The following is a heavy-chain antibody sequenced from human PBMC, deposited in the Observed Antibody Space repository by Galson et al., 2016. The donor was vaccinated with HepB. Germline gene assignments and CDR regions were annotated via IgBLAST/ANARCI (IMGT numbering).Heavy chain of an antibody. CDR3: ARGGGKPGISYGLDV. CDR1: GFTFSSYW. V-gene: IGHV3-74*01. Sequence: SLRLSCAASGFTFSSYWMHWVRQAPGKGLVWVSRINSDGGSKDYADSVTGRFNISRDNAKNTLYLQMNRLRDEDTAVYFCARGGGKPGISYGLDVWGQGTTVTVSS. D-gene: IGHD3-10*01. J-gene: IGHJ6*02. CDR2: INSDGGSK.